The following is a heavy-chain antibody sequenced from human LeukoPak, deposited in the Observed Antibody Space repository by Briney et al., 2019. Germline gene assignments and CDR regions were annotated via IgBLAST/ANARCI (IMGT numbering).Heavy chain of an antibody. CDR2: ISSSSSYI. D-gene: IGHD5-18*01. V-gene: IGHV3-21*01. CDR1: GFTFSSYS. CDR3: ARDPQLWSYYYYYYMDV. Sequence: PGGALRVSCAASGFTFSSYSMNWVRQAPGKGLEWVSSISSSSSYIYYADSVKGRFTISRDNAKNSLYLQMNSLRAEDTAVYYCARDPQLWSYYYYYYMDVWGKGTTVTVSS. J-gene: IGHJ6*03.